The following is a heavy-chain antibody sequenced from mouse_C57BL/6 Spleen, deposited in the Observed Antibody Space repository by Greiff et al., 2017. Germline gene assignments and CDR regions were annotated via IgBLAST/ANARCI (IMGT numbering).Heavy chain of an antibody. CDR1: GYTFTSYW. J-gene: IGHJ2*01. V-gene: IGHV1-53*01. CDR3: ARDRFIRTIVAHVDY. CDR2: INPSNGGT. D-gene: IGHD1-1*01. Sequence: QVQLQQPGPELVKPGASVKLSCKASGYTFTSYWMHWVKQRPGQGLEWIGNINPSNGGTNYNEKFKCKAPLTVDKSSRTAYIQLSSLTSEDSAVYYCARDRFIRTIVAHVDYWGQVTTLTVSS.